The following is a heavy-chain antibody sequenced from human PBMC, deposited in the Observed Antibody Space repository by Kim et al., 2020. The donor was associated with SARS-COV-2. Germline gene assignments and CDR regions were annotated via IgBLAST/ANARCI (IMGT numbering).Heavy chain of an antibody. CDR1: GYTFTGYY. CDR2: INPNSGGT. CDR3: ARVAGFSFWYFDY. Sequence: ASVKVSCKASGYTFTGYYMHWVRQAPGQGLEWMGRINPNSGGTNYAQKFQGRVTMTRDTSINTAYMELSRLRSDDTAVYYCARVAGFSFWYFDYWGQGTLVTVSS. D-gene: IGHD3-3*02. V-gene: IGHV1-2*06. J-gene: IGHJ4*02.